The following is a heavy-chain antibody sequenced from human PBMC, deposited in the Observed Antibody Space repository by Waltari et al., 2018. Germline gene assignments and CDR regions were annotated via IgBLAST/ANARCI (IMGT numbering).Heavy chain of an antibody. CDR3: ARFGIAAVLGPHWFDP. Sequence: QVQLVQSGAEVKKPGSSVKVSCKASGGTFSSYAISWVRQAPGQGLEWMGGIIPIFGTANYAQNCRGGVTITTDESTSTSYMELSSLRSEDTAVYYCARFGIAAVLGPHWFDPWGQGTLVTVSS. CDR2: IIPIFGTA. V-gene: IGHV1-69*05. D-gene: IGHD6-13*01. J-gene: IGHJ5*02. CDR1: GGTFSSYA.